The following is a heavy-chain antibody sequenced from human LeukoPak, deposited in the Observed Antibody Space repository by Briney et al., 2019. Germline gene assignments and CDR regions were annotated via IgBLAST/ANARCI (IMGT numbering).Heavy chain of an antibody. CDR2: ISGSSTYI. CDR3: ARGSSFFDY. CDR1: GFTFSSFG. Sequence: GGSLRLSCAASGFTFSSFGMNWVRQAPGKGLEWVSSISGSSTYIYYADSVKGRFTISRDNAKNSLYLQMNSLRAEDTAVYYCARGSSFFDYWGQGTLATVSS. J-gene: IGHJ4*02. V-gene: IGHV3-21*01. D-gene: IGHD3-10*01.